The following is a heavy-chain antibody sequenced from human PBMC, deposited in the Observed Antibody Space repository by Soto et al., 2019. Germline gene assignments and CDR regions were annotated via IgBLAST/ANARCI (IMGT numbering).Heavy chain of an antibody. CDR1: RYTFTSYD. Sequence: ASVKVSCKASRYTFTSYDINWVRQATGQGLEWMGWMNPNSGNTGYAQKFQGRVTMTRNTSISTAYMELSSLRSEDTAVYYCAGRYYTRYYYYGMDVWGQGTTVTVSS. V-gene: IGHV1-8*01. CDR3: AGRYYTRYYYYGMDV. CDR2: MNPNSGNT. D-gene: IGHD3-10*01. J-gene: IGHJ6*02.